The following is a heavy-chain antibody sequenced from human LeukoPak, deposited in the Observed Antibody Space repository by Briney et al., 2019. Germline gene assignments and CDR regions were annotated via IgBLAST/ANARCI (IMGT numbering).Heavy chain of an antibody. CDR2: IYHSGST. CDR1: GYSISSGYY. V-gene: IGHV4-38-2*02. D-gene: IGHD4-17*01. J-gene: IGHJ5*02. Sequence: PSETLSLTCTVSGYSISSGYYWGWIRQPPGKGLEWIGSIYHSGSTYYNPPLKSRVTISVDTSENQFSLKLSSVTAADTAVCYCANQWVTNCFDPWGQGTLVTVSS. CDR3: ANQWVTNCFDP.